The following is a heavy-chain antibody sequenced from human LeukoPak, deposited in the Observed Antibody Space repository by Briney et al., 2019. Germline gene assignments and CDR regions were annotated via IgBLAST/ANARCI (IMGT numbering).Heavy chain of an antibody. D-gene: IGHD3-10*01. CDR2: IYYSGST. Sequence: SETLSLTCTVSGGSISSYYWSWIRQPPGKGLEWIGYIYYSGSTNYNPSPKSRVTISVDTSKNQFSLKLSSVTAADTAVYYCARGPPNYYGSGSLPFDYWGQGTLVTVSS. CDR1: GGSISSYY. V-gene: IGHV4-59*01. CDR3: ARGPPNYYGSGSLPFDY. J-gene: IGHJ4*02.